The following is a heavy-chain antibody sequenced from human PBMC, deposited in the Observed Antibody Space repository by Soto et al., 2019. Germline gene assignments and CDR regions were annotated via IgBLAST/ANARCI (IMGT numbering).Heavy chain of an antibody. J-gene: IGHJ6*02. CDR1: GFTFSSYG. CDR3: ARDDYGMDV. CDR2: IWYDGSNK. Sequence: PGGSLRLSCAASGFTFSSYGMHWVRQAPGKGLEWVAVIWYDGSNKYYADSVKGRFTISRDDSRNALFLQMNSLRLEDTAVYFCARDDYGMDVWGQGTTVTVSS. V-gene: IGHV3-33*01.